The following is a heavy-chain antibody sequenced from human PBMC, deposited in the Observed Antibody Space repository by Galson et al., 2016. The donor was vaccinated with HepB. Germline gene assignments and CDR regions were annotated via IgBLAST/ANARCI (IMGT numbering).Heavy chain of an antibody. CDR1: GFSFSTSS. CDR2: ISSRSSNM. Sequence: SLRLSCAASGFSFSTSSMSWVRQAPGKGLDWVAYISSRSSNMYYAHSVRGRFTISRDNAKNSLFLQMNSLRDEDTAIYFCAGGDGGDLRHWGQGTLVTVSS. CDR3: AGGDGGDLRH. J-gene: IGHJ1*01. D-gene: IGHD4-17*01. V-gene: IGHV3-48*02.